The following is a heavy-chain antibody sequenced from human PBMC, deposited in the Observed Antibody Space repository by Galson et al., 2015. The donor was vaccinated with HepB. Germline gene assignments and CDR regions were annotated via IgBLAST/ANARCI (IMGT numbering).Heavy chain of an antibody. D-gene: IGHD5-24*01. CDR3: ARQEGDMATIGLDY. J-gene: IGHJ4*02. CDR1: GYSFTNYW. Sequence: QSGAEVKKPGESLKISCKGSGYSFTNYWIGWVRQMPGKVLEWMGIIHPGDSNTKYSPSFQGQVTISADKSISTAYLQWSSLKASDTAIYYCARQEGDMATIGLDYWGQGTLVTVSS. V-gene: IGHV5-51*01. CDR2: IHPGDSNT.